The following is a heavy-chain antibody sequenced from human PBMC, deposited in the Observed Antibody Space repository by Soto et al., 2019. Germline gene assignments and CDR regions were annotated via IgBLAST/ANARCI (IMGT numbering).Heavy chain of an antibody. CDR3: ARHKNYGGNSDY. Sequence: PSETLSLTCTVSGGSISSSSYYWGWIRQPPGKGLEWIGSIYYSGSTYYNPSLKSRVTISVATSKNQFSLKLSSVTAADTAVYYGARHKNYGGNSDYWGQGTLVTVSS. CDR1: GGSISSSSYY. CDR2: IYYSGST. J-gene: IGHJ4*02. V-gene: IGHV4-39*01. D-gene: IGHD4-17*01.